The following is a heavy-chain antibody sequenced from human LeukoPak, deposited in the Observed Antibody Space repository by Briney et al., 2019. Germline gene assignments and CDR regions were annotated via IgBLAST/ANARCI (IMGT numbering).Heavy chain of an antibody. J-gene: IGHJ4*02. CDR3: ARDLSEYQLLTGFDY. V-gene: IGHV1-69*05. CDR1: GGTFSSYA. Sequence: ASVKVSCKASGGTFSSYAISWVRQAPGQGLEWMGGIIPIFGTANYAQKSQGRVTITTDESTSTAYMELSSLRSEDTAVYYCARDLSEYQLLTGFDYWGQGTLVTVSS. CDR2: IIPIFGTA. D-gene: IGHD2-2*01.